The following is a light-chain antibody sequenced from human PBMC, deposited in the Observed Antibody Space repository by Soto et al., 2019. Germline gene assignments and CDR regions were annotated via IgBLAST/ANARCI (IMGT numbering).Light chain of an antibody. CDR2: SAS. J-gene: IGKJ5*01. CDR3: QQYTNWPPIT. Sequence: EIVMTQSPATLSVSPGVRATLSCMASQSVGSSVPWYRQKPGQATRLLIYSASTRATGIPDRFSGSGSGTEFTLTTSSLQSEDVLVYYGQQYTNWPPITFGQGTRLEIK. CDR1: QSVGSS. V-gene: IGKV3-15*01.